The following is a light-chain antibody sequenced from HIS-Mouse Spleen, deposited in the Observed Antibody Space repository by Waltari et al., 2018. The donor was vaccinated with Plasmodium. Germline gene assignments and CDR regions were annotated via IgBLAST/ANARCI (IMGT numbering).Light chain of an antibody. CDR3: CSYAGSYTLV. Sequence: QSALTQPRSASGSPGQSVTISCTGTSSDVGGYNYVSWYQQHPGKAPKLMIYEVGNRPPGVPDRFSGTKSGNTASLTISGLQAEEAADYYCCSYAGSYTLVFGGGTKLTVL. V-gene: IGLV2-11*01. CDR2: EVG. CDR1: SSDVGGYNY. J-gene: IGLJ2*01.